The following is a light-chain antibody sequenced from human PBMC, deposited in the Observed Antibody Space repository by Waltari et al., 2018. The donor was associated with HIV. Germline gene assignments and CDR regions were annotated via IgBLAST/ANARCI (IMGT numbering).Light chain of an antibody. CDR3: CSYAGSYVV. CDR2: DVS. V-gene: IGLV2-11*01. CDR1: SSDVGGYNY. Sequence: QSALTQPRSVSGSPGQSVTISCTGTSSDVGGYNYVSWYQQHPGKAPKLMIYDVSKRPSGVRDRFSGSKSGNTASLTISGLQAEEEADYYCCSYAGSYVVFGGGTKLTVL. J-gene: IGLJ2*01.